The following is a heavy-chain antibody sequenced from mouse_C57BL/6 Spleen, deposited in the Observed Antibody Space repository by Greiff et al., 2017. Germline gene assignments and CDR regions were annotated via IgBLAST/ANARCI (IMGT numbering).Heavy chain of an antibody. CDR2: INPNNGGT. Sequence: VQLQQSGPELVKPGASVKISCKASGYTFTDYYMNWVKQSHGKSLEWIGDINPNNGGTSYNQKFKGKATLTVDKSSSTAYMELRSLTSEDSAVYYCARRRGYGNYYFDYWGQGTTLTVSS. D-gene: IGHD2-1*01. CDR3: ARRRGYGNYYFDY. CDR1: GYTFTDYY. V-gene: IGHV1-26*01. J-gene: IGHJ2*01.